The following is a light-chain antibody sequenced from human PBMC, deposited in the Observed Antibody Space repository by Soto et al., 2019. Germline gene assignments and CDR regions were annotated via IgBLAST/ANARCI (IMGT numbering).Light chain of an antibody. Sequence: IVMTQSAATLSVSPGERATLSCRPSQSVGSNLAWYQQKPGQAPRLLIYGASTRATGIPARFSGSGSGTEFTLTISGLQSEDFAVYYCQQYNVWPLPFGGGTKV. V-gene: IGKV3-15*01. CDR2: GAS. CDR3: QQYNVWPLP. CDR1: QSVGSN. J-gene: IGKJ4*01.